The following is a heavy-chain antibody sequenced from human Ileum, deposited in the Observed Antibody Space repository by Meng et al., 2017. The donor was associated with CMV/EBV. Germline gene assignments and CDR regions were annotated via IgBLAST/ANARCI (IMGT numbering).Heavy chain of an antibody. V-gene: IGHV3-30*02. CDR3: AKKIAAAGKVSAFDI. CDR1: GFTFSSYG. Sequence: SGFTFSSYGMHWVRQAPGKGLEWVAFIRYDGSNKYYADSVKGRFTISRDNSKNTLYLQMNSLRAEDTAVYYCAKKIAAAGKVSAFDIWGQGTMVTVSS. J-gene: IGHJ3*02. CDR2: IRYDGSNK. D-gene: IGHD6-13*01.